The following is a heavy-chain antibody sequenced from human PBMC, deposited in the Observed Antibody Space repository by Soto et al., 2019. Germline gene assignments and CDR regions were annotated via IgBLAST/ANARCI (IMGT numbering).Heavy chain of an antibody. V-gene: IGHV4-30-4*01. D-gene: IGHD5-18*01. CDR2: IYSSGNT. CDR1: GASVSSDNYY. J-gene: IGHJ5*02. CDR3: AWRVTGGGERFNP. Sequence: SETLSLTCTVSGASVSSDNYYWTWIRQPPGKDLEWIGYIYSSGNTNYNPSLRSRVTMSKDTSKNQFSLKLSSVTATDTAVYYCAWRVTGGGERFNPWGEGTLVSV.